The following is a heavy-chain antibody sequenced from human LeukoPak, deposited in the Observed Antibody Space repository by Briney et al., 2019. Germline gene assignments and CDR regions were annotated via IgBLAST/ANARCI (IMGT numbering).Heavy chain of an antibody. Sequence: PGGSLRLSCAASGFTFRSFAMNWVRQAPGKGLESVALISYDGNIEYYADSVKGRFTISRETSNNTLFLQMSSLRAEDTAVYYCARGGSILRGVRSWFDPWGQGTLVIVSS. CDR1: GFTFRSFA. D-gene: IGHD3-10*01. J-gene: IGHJ5*02. CDR3: ARGGSILRGVRSWFDP. V-gene: IGHV3-30*04. CDR2: ISYDGNIE.